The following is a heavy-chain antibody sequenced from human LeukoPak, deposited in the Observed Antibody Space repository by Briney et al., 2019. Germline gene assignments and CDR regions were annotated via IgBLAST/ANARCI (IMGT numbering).Heavy chain of an antibody. V-gene: IGHV4-59*01. D-gene: IGHD2-15*01. CDR3: ARGGWSLDI. Sequence: SETLSLTCAVSGGSISNYYWSWIRQPPGQGLEWIGYIHYSGSTNYNPSLKSRVTISVDTSKNQFSLKLGSVTAADTAVYYCARGGWSLDIWGQGTMVTVSS. J-gene: IGHJ3*02. CDR1: GGSISNYY. CDR2: IHYSGST.